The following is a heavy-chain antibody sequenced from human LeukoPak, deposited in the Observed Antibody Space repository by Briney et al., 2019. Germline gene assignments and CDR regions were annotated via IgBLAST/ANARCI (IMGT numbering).Heavy chain of an antibody. Sequence: GRSLRLSCAASGFTFSSYAMHWVRQAPGKGLEWVAVISYDGSNKYYADSVKGRFTISRDNSKNTPYLQMNSLRAEDTAVYYCASQGWFSSEFDYWGQGTLVTVSS. V-gene: IGHV3-30*01. D-gene: IGHD6-25*01. CDR3: ASQGWFSSEFDY. CDR2: ISYDGSNK. J-gene: IGHJ4*02. CDR1: GFTFSSYA.